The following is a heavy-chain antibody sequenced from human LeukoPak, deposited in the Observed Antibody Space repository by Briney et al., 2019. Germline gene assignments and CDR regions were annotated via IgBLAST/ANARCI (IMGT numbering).Heavy chain of an antibody. CDR1: GGSLSGFY. CDR2: INHCGST. CDR3: AGYYSSGSGLDY. V-gene: IGHV4-34*01. J-gene: IGHJ4*02. Sequence: KSSETLSLTCAVYGGSLSGFYWRWLRQPPGKGVVWIGEINHCGSTNYNPSLKSRVTISVDTSKNQFSLKLSSVTAADTAVYYCAGYYSSGSGLDYWGQGTLVTVSS. D-gene: IGHD3-10*01.